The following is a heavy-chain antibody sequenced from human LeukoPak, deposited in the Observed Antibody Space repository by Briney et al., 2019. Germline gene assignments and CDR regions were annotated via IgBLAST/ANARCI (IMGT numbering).Heavy chain of an antibody. J-gene: IGHJ6*02. CDR2: IYYSGST. V-gene: IGHV4-31*03. CDR3: ARVYFDWLFSSGMDV. D-gene: IGHD3-9*01. Sequence: SQTLSLTCTVSGGSISSGGYYWSWIRQHPGKGLEWIGYIYYSGSTYYNPSLKSRVTISVDTSKNQFSLKLSSVTAADTAVYYCARVYFDWLFSSGMDVWGQGTTVTVSS. CDR1: GGSISSGGYY.